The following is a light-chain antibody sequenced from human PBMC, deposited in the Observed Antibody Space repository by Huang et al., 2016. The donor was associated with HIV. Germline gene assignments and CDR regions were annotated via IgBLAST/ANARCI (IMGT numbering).Light chain of an antibody. CDR1: QDIGNY. CDR2: DAS. V-gene: IGKV1-33*01. Sequence: DIQMTQSPSSLSASVGDRVTITCQASQDIGNYLNWYQQKPGQAPKLLIFDASNLETGVPSRFSGSGSGTDFTFTISTLQPDDIATYYCQHYDSLPPWTFGQGTKLEIK. J-gene: IGKJ1*01. CDR3: QHYDSLPPWT.